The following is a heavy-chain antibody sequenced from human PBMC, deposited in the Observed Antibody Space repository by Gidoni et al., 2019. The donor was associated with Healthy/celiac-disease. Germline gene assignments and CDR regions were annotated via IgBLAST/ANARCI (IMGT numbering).Heavy chain of an antibody. V-gene: IGHV3-21*01. J-gene: IGHJ4*02. Sequence: EVQLVESGGGLVKPGGSLRLSCAASGFTFSSYSMNWVRQAPWKGLEWVSSISSSSSYIYDADSVKGRFTISRDNAKNSLYLQMNSLRAEDTAVYYCARAGNPVVATNPFDYWGQGTLVTVSS. D-gene: IGHD5-12*01. CDR2: ISSSSSYI. CDR3: ARAGNPVVATNPFDY. CDR1: GFTFSSYS.